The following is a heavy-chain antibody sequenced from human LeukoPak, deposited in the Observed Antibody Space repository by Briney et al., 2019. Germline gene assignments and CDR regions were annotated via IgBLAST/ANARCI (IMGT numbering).Heavy chain of an antibody. Sequence: PSETLSLTCTVSAGSIGSGDYYWSWIRQPAGKGLEWIGRIYSPGTNYNYNPSLKSRVTISIDTSKNQFSLKLTSVTAADTAVYYCARGIGTSYDSSRDAFDMWGQGTMVTVSS. D-gene: IGHD3-22*01. CDR3: ARGIGTSYDSSRDAFDM. J-gene: IGHJ3*02. CDR1: AGSIGSGDYY. V-gene: IGHV4-61*02. CDR2: IYSPGTN.